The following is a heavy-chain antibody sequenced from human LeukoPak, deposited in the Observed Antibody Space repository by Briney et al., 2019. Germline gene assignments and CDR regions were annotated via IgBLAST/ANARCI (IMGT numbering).Heavy chain of an antibody. CDR2: ISSSSSYM. CDR1: GFTFSTYS. Sequence: GGSLRLSCAVSGFTFSTYSMHWVRQAPGKGLEWVSSISSSSSYMNYADSVKGRFTISRDNAENSLYLQMNSLRAEGTAVYYCARDRGKTSPYYYVDVWGKGTTVTVSS. V-gene: IGHV3-21*01. D-gene: IGHD4-23*01. J-gene: IGHJ6*03. CDR3: ARDRGKTSPYYYVDV.